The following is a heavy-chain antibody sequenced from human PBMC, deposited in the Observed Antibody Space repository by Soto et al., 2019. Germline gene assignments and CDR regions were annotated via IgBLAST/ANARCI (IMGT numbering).Heavy chain of an antibody. Sequence: QMQLQASGPGLVKPSETLSLTCNVSGASVSHGYWSWIRQPPGKGLEWIGFMYFGGSFNYNPSLTSRATMPVETSKNQFSMKLTSVTASDTAVYYCARSYYDSTGFAVDPWGQEPWSPSRQ. CDR2: MYFGGSF. CDR3: ARSYYDSTGFAVDP. J-gene: IGHJ5*02. CDR1: GASVSHGY. V-gene: IGHV4-59*02. D-gene: IGHD3-22*01.